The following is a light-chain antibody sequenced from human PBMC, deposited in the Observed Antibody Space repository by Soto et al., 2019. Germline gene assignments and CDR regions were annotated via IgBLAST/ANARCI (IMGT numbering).Light chain of an antibody. CDR2: EVS. J-gene: IGLJ1*01. V-gene: IGLV2-14*01. Sequence: QSALTQPASVSGSPGQSITISCTGTSSEVGGYHYVSWYQQHPGKAPKLMIYEVSNRPSGVSNRFSGSKSGNTASLTISGLQAEDEADYFCSSYGSTSTRYVFGTGTKLTVL. CDR1: SSEVGGYHY. CDR3: SSYGSTSTRYV.